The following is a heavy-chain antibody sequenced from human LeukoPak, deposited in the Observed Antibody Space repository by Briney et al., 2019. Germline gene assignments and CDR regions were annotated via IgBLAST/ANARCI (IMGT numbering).Heavy chain of an antibody. CDR3: ATKLLTVTTDYYYYGMDV. V-gene: IGHV1-46*01. D-gene: IGHD4-11*01. CDR1: GYTFTSYY. Sequence: ASVKVSCKASGYTFTSYYMHWVRQAPGQGLEWMGIINPSGGSTSYAQKFQGRVTMTRDTSTSTVYMELSSLRSDDTAVYYCATKLLTVTTDYYYYGMDVWGQGTTVTVSS. CDR2: INPSGGST. J-gene: IGHJ6*02.